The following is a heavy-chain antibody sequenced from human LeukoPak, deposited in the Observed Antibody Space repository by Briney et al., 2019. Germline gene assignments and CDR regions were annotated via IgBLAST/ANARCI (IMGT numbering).Heavy chain of an antibody. D-gene: IGHD3-3*01. CDR2: ISPYSGNT. CDR1: GYTFTTSD. V-gene: IGHV1-8*03. CDR3: ARGYKFLEWFLAFDI. Sequence: ASVKVSCKTSGYTFTTSDINWVRQATGQGPEWMGWISPYSGNTGYAQKFQGRITITRNTSTSTAYMELSSLTSEDTAVYYCARGYKFLEWFLAFDIWGQGTMVTVSS. J-gene: IGHJ3*02.